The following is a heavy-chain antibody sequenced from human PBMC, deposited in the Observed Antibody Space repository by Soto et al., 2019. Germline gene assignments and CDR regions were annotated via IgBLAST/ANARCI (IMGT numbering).Heavy chain of an antibody. J-gene: IGHJ6*02. Sequence: PSVKVSCKASGGTFSSYAISWVRQAPGQGLEWMGGIIPIFGTANYAQKFQGRVTITADESTSTAYMELSSLRSEDTAVYYCARVAEYSSSPVDYYYGMDVWGQGTTVTVSS. D-gene: IGHD6-6*01. CDR2: IIPIFGTA. CDR3: ARVAEYSSSPVDYYYGMDV. V-gene: IGHV1-69*13. CDR1: GGTFSSYA.